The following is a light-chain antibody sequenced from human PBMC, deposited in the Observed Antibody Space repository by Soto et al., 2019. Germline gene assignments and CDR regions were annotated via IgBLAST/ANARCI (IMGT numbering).Light chain of an antibody. J-gene: IGKJ1*01. V-gene: IGKV3-20*01. CDR1: QSVSSNY. Sequence: SVFTQSPGTLSLSPGERATLSCRTSQSVSSNYLAWYQQKPGQAPRLLVYGASSRATGIPDRFSGSGSGTDFTLTISRLEPEDFAVYYCQQYGSSGRTFGQGTKVDIK. CDR2: GAS. CDR3: QQYGSSGRT.